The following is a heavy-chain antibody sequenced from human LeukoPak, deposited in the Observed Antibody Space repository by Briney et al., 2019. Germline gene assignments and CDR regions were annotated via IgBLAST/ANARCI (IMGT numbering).Heavy chain of an antibody. CDR2: INPNSGGT. CDR1: GYTFTGYY. Sequence: GASVKVSCKASGYTFTGYYMHWVRQAPGQGLEWMGWINPNSGGTNYAQKFQGRVTMTRDTSISTAYMELSRLRSDDTAAYYCARIMTTVTRGWFDPWGQGTLVTVSS. CDR3: ARIMTTVTRGWFDP. V-gene: IGHV1-2*02. D-gene: IGHD4-17*01. J-gene: IGHJ5*02.